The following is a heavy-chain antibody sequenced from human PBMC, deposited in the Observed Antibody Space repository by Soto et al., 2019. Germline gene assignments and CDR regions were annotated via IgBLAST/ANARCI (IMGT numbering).Heavy chain of an antibody. CDR1: GGAISGYY. CDR3: ARGQRFSDSFDP. CDR2: IYSSGGT. Sequence: SETLSLTCTVSGGAISGYYWTWVRQPAGKGLEWIGRIYSSGGTKYDPSLKSRVDMSLDMSKNQFSLRLSSVTAADTAVYYCARGQRFSDSFDPWGQGTLVTVSS. J-gene: IGHJ5*02. V-gene: IGHV4-4*07. D-gene: IGHD3-3*01.